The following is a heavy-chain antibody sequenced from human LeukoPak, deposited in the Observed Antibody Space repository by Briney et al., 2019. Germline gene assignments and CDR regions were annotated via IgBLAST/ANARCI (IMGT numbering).Heavy chain of an antibody. CDR3: ARLSLIRYQGQLLAGRGFDP. D-gene: IGHD2-2*01. V-gene: IGHV1-69*05. Sequence: SVTVSCTASGGTFSSYAISWVRQAPGQGLEWMGGIIPIFGTANYAQKFQGRVTITTDESTSTAYMELSSLRSEDTAVYYCARLSLIRYQGQLLAGRGFDPWGQGTLVTVSS. J-gene: IGHJ5*02. CDR2: IIPIFGTA. CDR1: GGTFSSYA.